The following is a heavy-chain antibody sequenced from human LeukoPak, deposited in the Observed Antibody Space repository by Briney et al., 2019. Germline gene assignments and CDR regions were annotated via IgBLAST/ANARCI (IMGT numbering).Heavy chain of an antibody. V-gene: IGHV3-7*03. J-gene: IGHJ4*02. CDR3: ASGGIYYGAAFDF. Sequence: PGGSLRLSCAASGFTFTNNFMSWVRQVPGKGLEWVANIKRDGSETTYADSVRGRFTIFRDNAKDSVYLQMNSLRAEDTALYYCASGGIYYGAAFDFWGQGTLVTVSS. D-gene: IGHD1-26*01. CDR2: IKRDGSET. CDR1: GFTFTNNF.